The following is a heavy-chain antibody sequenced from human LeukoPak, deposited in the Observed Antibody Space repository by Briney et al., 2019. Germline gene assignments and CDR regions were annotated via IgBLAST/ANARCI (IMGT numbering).Heavy chain of an antibody. J-gene: IGHJ4*02. CDR3: AKDWGY. CDR2: ISGIGGST. CDR1: GFTFSNYA. D-gene: IGHD3-16*01. Sequence: GGSLRVSCAASGFTFSNYAMNWVRQAPGKGLEWVSGISGIGGSTYYADSVKGRFTISRDNSMNTLYLQMNSLRAEDTAVYYCAKDWGYWGQGTLVTVSS. V-gene: IGHV3-23*01.